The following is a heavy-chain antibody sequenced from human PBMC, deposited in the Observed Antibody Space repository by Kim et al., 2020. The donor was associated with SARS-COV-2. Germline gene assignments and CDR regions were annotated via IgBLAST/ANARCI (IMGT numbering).Heavy chain of an antibody. CDR3: AARYYYDSSGYY. D-gene: IGHD3-22*01. CDR1: GFTFTSSA. CDR2: IVVGSGNT. V-gene: IGHV1-58*02. J-gene: IGHJ4*02. Sequence: SVKVSCKASGFTFTSSAMQWVRQARGQRLEWIGWIVVGSGNTNYAQKFQERVTITRDMSTSTAYMELSSLRSEDTAVYYCAARYYYDSSGYYWGQGTLVTVSS.